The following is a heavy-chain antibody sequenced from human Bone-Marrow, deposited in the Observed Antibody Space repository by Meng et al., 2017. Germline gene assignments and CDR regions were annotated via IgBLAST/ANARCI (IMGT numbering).Heavy chain of an antibody. CDR2: IDPSGGST. J-gene: IGHJ4*02. Sequence: QVQLVQCGAEVRKPGASVKVSCKASGYTCTNYYMHWVRQAPGQGRQWMGIIDPSGGSTTYAQDFQGRVTMTRDPSTSTVQMELSSLRSEETATYYCTRATVSTRGFGYYFDFWGQGTLVTVSS. D-gene: IGHD4-11*01. V-gene: IGHV1-46*01. CDR1: GYTCTNYY. CDR3: TRATVSTRGFGYYFDF.